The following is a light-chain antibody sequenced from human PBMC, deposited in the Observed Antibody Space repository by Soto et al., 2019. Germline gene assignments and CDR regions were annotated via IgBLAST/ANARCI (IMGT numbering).Light chain of an antibody. Sequence: QLVLTQPPSASGTPGQRGTISCSGNSSNIGSNTVNWYQQLPGTAPKLLIYSYNQRPSGVPDRFSVSKAGTSASLAISGRQSEDEADYYCAAWDDSLNGDVFGTGTKLTVL. CDR3: AAWDDSLNGDV. CDR1: SSNIGSNT. V-gene: IGLV1-44*01. CDR2: SYN. J-gene: IGLJ1*01.